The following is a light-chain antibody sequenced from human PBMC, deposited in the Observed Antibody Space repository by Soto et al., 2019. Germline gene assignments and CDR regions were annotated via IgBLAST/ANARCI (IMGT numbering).Light chain of an antibody. V-gene: IGKV1-39*01. CDR3: KQSYGTPIT. CDR2: VAS. CDR1: QSISRY. Sequence: DIQMTEARSSLSASVGDRVTITCRASQSISRYLNWYQQKPGKAPNLLIYVASSLQSEVPSRFSGSGSGTDFTLTIASLQPEDFATYYCKQSYGTPITFGQGTRLEI. J-gene: IGKJ5*01.